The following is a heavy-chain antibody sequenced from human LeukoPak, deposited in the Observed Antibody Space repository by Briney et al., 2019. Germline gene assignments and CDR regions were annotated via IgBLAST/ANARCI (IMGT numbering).Heavy chain of an antibody. CDR1: GGSISSGSYY. D-gene: IGHD4-17*01. CDR3: ARGGVYGDYVFDY. CDR2: IYTSGST. J-gene: IGHJ4*02. Sequence: PSETLSLTCTVSGGSISSGSYYWSWIRQPAGKGLEWIGRIYTSGSTNYNPSLKSRVTISVDTSKNQFSLKLSSVTAADTAVYYCARGGVYGDYVFDYWGQGTLVTVSS. V-gene: IGHV4-61*02.